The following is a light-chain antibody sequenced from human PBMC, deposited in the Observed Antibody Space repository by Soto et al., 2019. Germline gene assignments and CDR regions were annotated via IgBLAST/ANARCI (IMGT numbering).Light chain of an antibody. CDR1: QSISTY. CDR3: QQRSNWPIT. Sequence: EIVLTQSPATLSLSPVERATLSCRASQSISTYLACYQQKPGQAPRLLIYDASNRAPGIPARFSGSGSGTDFTLTISRLEPEDFAVYYCQQRSNWPITFGQGTRLEIK. CDR2: DAS. J-gene: IGKJ5*01. V-gene: IGKV3-11*01.